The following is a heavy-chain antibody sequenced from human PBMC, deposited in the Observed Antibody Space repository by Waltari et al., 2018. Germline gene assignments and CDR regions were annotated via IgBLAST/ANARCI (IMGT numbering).Heavy chain of an antibody. Sequence: QVQLQESGPGLVKPSETLSLTCPVSGYSISSGYYWGWIRQPPGKGLEWIGSIYNSGSTYYNPSLKSRVTISVDTSKNQFSLKLSSVTAADTAVYYCARVISYYDSSGYYGYWGQGTLVTVSS. CDR2: IYNSGST. D-gene: IGHD3-22*01. CDR3: ARVISYYDSSGYYGY. V-gene: IGHV4-38-2*02. J-gene: IGHJ4*02. CDR1: GYSISSGYY.